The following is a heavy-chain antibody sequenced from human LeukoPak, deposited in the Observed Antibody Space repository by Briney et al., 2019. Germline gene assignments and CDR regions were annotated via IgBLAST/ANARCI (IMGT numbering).Heavy chain of an antibody. Sequence: ASVKVSCKASGYTFTAYHLHWVRQAPGQGLEWMGWINPNNGGTNYAQKFQGRVTMTRDTSISTAYMELNRLRSDDTAVYYCAGEMSTTVTPFDYWGQGTLVTVSS. CDR3: AGEMSTTVTPFDY. J-gene: IGHJ4*02. V-gene: IGHV1-2*02. D-gene: IGHD4-17*01. CDR1: GYTFTAYH. CDR2: INPNNGGT.